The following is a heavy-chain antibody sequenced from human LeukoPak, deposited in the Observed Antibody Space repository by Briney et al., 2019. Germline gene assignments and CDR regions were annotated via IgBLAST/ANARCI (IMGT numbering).Heavy chain of an antibody. D-gene: IGHD3-22*01. J-gene: IGHJ4*02. Sequence: ASVKASRKASGYTFTGYYMHWVRQAPGQGLEWMGWINPNSGGTNYAQKFQGGVTMTRDTSISTAYMELSRLRSDDTAVYYCARDYYDNTGYLPFDYWGQGTLVTVSS. CDR1: GYTFTGYY. V-gene: IGHV1-2*02. CDR3: ARDYYDNTGYLPFDY. CDR2: INPNSGGT.